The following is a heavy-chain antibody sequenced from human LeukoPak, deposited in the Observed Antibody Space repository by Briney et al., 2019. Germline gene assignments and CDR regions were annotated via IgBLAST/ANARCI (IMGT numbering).Heavy chain of an antibody. CDR1: GYTFTSYY. CDR3: ARVTRIAAAGYNDAFDI. D-gene: IGHD6-13*01. J-gene: IGHJ3*02. V-gene: IGHV1-46*01. CDR2: INPSGGST. Sequence: ASVKVSCKASGYTFTSYYMHWVRQAPGQGLEWMGIINPSGGSTSYAQKFQGRVTMTRDTSTSTVYMELSSLRSEDTAVYYCARVTRIAAAGYNDAFDIWGQGTMVTVSS.